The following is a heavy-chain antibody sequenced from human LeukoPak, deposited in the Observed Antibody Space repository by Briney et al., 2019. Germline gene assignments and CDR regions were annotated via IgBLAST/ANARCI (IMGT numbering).Heavy chain of an antibody. V-gene: IGHV4-34*01. J-gene: IGHJ4*02. CDR1: GGSISGYY. CDR2: INHSGST. D-gene: IGHD3-3*01. Sequence: PSETLSLTCTVSGGSISGYYWSWIRQPPGKGLEWIGEINHSGSTNYNPSLKSRVTISVDTSKNQFSLKLSSVTAADTAVYYCARGLDDFWSGYNFDYWGQGTLVTVSS. CDR3: ARGLDDFWSGYNFDY.